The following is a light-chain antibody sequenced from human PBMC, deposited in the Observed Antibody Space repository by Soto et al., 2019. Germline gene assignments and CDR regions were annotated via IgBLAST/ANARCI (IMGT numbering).Light chain of an antibody. Sequence: EIVLTQSPGTLYLSPGERATLSCRASQSVSSSYLAWYQQKPGQAPRLLIYGASSRATGIPDRFSGSGSGTVFTLTISRLEPEDFAVYYCQQYGRTFGQGTKVEIK. CDR2: GAS. V-gene: IGKV3-20*01. J-gene: IGKJ1*01. CDR3: QQYGRT. CDR1: QSVSSSY.